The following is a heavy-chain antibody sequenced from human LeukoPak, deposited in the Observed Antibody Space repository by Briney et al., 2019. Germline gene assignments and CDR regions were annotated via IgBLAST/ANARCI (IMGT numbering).Heavy chain of an antibody. CDR3: ARNPHPCSSTSCFPLDY. CDR1: GYSFTSYW. Sequence: PGESLKISCKGSGYSFTSYWIGWVRQMPGKGLEWMGIIYPGDSDTRYSPSFQGQVTISADNSISTAYLQWSSLKASDTAMYYCARNPHPCSSTSCFPLDYWGQGTLVTVSS. V-gene: IGHV5-51*01. D-gene: IGHD2-2*01. CDR2: IYPGDSDT. J-gene: IGHJ4*02.